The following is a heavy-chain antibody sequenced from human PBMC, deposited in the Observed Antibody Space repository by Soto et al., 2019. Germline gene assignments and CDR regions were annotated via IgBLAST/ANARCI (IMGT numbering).Heavy chain of an antibody. J-gene: IGHJ6*02. Sequence: GGSLRLSCAASGFTFSDYTMSWIRQAPGKGLEWVSYISNSGSVIYYGDSVKGRFTTSRDNARNSLYLQMDSLRAEDTAVYYCARDLQQLVPYDGMDVWGQGTTVTVS. CDR2: ISNSGSVI. CDR1: GFTFSDYT. D-gene: IGHD6-13*01. V-gene: IGHV3-11*01. CDR3: ARDLQQLVPYDGMDV.